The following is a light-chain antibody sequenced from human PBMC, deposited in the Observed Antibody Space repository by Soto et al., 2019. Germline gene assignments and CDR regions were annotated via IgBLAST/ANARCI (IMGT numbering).Light chain of an antibody. Sequence: QSVLTQPASVSGSPRQSITISCTGTNIDVGSYTLVSWFQQHPGKAPKLVIYEVTKRPSGVSDRFSGSKSGNTASLTISGLQAEDEADYYCFSYAGDSVYVFGTGTKVTVL. CDR1: NIDVGSYTL. CDR3: FSYAGDSVYV. V-gene: IGLV2-23*02. J-gene: IGLJ1*01. CDR2: EVT.